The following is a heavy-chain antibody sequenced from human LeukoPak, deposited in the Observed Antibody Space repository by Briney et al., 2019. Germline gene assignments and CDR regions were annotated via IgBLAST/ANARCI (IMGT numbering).Heavy chain of an antibody. D-gene: IGHD2-15*01. V-gene: IGHV3-23*01. CDR2: ISGSGGST. J-gene: IGHJ3*02. CDR3: AKGNGYCSGGSCYSHDAFDI. CDR1: GFTFSSYA. Sequence: GGSLRLSCAASGFTFSSYAMSWVRQAPGKGLEWVSAISGSGGSTYYADSVKGRFTISRDNSKNTLYLQTNSLRAEDTAVYYCAKGNGYCSGGSCYSHDAFDIWGQGTMVTVSS.